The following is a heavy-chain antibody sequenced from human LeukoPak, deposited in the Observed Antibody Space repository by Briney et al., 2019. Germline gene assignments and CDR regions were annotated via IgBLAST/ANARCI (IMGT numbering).Heavy chain of an antibody. CDR2: ISGSGGST. D-gene: IGHD1-26*01. CDR1: GFTFSSYA. Sequence: PGGSLRLSCAASGFTFSSYAMSWVRQAPGKGLEWVSAISGSGGSTYYADSVKGRFTISRDNSKNTLYLQMNSLRAEDTAVYYCASHPVGYYYYYMDVWGKGTTVTVSS. J-gene: IGHJ6*03. V-gene: IGHV3-23*01. CDR3: ASHPVGYYYYYMDV.